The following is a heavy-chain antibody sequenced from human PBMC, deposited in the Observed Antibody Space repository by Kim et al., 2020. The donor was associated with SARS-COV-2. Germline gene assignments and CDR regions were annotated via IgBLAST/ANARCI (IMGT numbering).Heavy chain of an antibody. CDR3: ARSHRDYSNYVFDY. Sequence: SETLSLTCTVSGGSISSGGYYWSWIRQHPGKGLEWIGYIYYSGSTYYNPSLKSRVTISVDTSKNQFSLKLSSVTAADTAVYYCARSHRDYSNYVFDYWGQGTLVTVSS. D-gene: IGHD4-4*01. V-gene: IGHV4-31*03. CDR1: GGSISSGGYY. J-gene: IGHJ4*02. CDR2: IYYSGST.